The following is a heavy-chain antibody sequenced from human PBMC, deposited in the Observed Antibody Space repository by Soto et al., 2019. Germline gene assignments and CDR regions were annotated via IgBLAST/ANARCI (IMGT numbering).Heavy chain of an antibody. Sequence: GGSLRLSCAASGFTFSSYDMHWVRQAPGKGLEWVAFIWHDGGNKFYAESVKGRFTISRDNSKNTLYLQMTSLSAEDTAMYCCAGRGDGITGVGKDYWGQGTLVTVSS. D-gene: IGHD7-27*01. V-gene: IGHV3-33*08. CDR2: IWHDGGNK. J-gene: IGHJ4*02. CDR3: AGRGDGITGVGKDY. CDR1: GFTFSSYD.